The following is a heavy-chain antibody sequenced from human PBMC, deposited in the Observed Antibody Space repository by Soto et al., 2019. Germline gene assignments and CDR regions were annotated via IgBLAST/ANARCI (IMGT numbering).Heavy chain of an antibody. CDR2: IYYSGST. CDR3: ARERNYDSSGYSYYYGMDV. CDR1: GGSISSGGYY. Sequence: QVQLQESGPGLVKPSQTLSLTCTVSGGSISSGGYYWSWIRQHPGKGQEWIGYIYYSGSTYYNPSLKSRVTISVDTSKNQFSLKLSSVTAADTAVYYCARERNYDSSGYSYYYGMDVWGQGTTVTVSS. V-gene: IGHV4-31*03. D-gene: IGHD3-22*01. J-gene: IGHJ6*02.